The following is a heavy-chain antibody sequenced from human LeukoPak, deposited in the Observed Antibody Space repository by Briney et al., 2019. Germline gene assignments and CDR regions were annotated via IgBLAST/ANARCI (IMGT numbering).Heavy chain of an antibody. CDR2: IRLNSAAI. V-gene: IGHV3-21*01. CDR1: GFPFWTYS. Sequence: GGSLTLFCAPSGFPFWTYSVNCARRPTGGGRKWVAYIRLNSAAIYYADSVRGRFTISRDNAKNSLHLQMDSLRAEDTAIYYCTKHITTDATTPFYYGMDVWGQGTTVTVSS. D-gene: IGHD3-22*01. J-gene: IGHJ6*02. CDR3: TKHITTDATTPFYYGMDV.